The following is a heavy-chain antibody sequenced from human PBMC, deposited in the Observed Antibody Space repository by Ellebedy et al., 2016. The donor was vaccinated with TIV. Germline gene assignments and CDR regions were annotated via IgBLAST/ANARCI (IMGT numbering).Heavy chain of an antibody. Sequence: GESLKISCEASGFIFSNFGMHWVRQSPGKGLEWVAFIWYDGGNKYYVDSVKGRFTISRDNSKNTLYLQMNNLGAEDTAVYYCARNRHVDRGDCLDYWGQGVLVTVSS. J-gene: IGHJ4*02. CDR3: ARNRHVDRGDCLDY. D-gene: IGHD2-21*02. CDR2: IWYDGGNK. CDR1: GFIFSNFG. V-gene: IGHV3-33*01.